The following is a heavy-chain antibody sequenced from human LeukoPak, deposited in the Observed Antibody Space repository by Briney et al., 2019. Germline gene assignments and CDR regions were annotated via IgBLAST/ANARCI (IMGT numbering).Heavy chain of an antibody. CDR3: ARPYYYDSRIDP. CDR2: FYYSGRT. J-gene: IGHJ5*02. D-gene: IGHD3-22*01. CDR1: GGSISSGDYY. V-gene: IGHV4-30-4*01. Sequence: SETLSLTCTVSGGSISSGDYYWSWIRQPPGKGLEWIGYFYYSGRTYYNPSLKSRVTISVDTSKHQFSLKLSSVTAADTAVYYCARPYYYDSRIDPWGQGTLVTVSS.